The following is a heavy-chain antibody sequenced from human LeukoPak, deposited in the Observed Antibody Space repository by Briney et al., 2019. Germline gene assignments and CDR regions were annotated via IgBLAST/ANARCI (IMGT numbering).Heavy chain of an antibody. CDR3: AKGIYDFSSGYCFDY. J-gene: IGHJ4*02. CDR2: ISWNSGSI. V-gene: IGHV3-9*03. Sequence: GGSLRLSCAASGFTFDDYAMHWVRQAPGKGLEWVSGISWNSGSIGYADSVKGRFTISRDNAKNSLYLQMNSLRAEDMALYYCAKGIYDFSSGYCFDYWGQGTLVTVSS. D-gene: IGHD3-3*01. CDR1: GFTFDDYA.